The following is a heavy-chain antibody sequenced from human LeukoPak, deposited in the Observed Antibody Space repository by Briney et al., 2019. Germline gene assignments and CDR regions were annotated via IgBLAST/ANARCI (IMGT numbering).Heavy chain of an antibody. CDR1: GFTFSSYW. V-gene: IGHV3-74*01. J-gene: IGHJ3*02. CDR2: ISSDGTGT. CDR3: ARGDGPVRAFDI. Sequence: GGSLRLSCATSGFTFSSYWMHWVRQAPGKGLVWVSGISSDGTGTTYTDSVKGQFTISRDNTKNTLYLQLNSLRAEDTAVYYCARGDGPVRAFDIWGQGTMVTVSS.